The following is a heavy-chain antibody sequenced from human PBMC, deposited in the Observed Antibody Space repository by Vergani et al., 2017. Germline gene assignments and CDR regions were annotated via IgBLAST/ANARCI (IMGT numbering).Heavy chain of an antibody. V-gene: IGHV3-48*01. CDR1: GFPFSSYS. J-gene: IGHJ5*02. D-gene: IGHD2-15*01. CDR3: ARGLDVVVVAASISGWFDP. Sequence: EVQLVESGGGLVQPGGSLRLSCAASGFPFSSYSMNWVRQAPGKGLEWVSYISSSSSTIYYADSVKGRFTISRDNAKNSLYLQMNSLRAEDTAVYYCARGLDVVVVAASISGWFDPWGQGTLVTVSS. CDR2: ISSSSSTI.